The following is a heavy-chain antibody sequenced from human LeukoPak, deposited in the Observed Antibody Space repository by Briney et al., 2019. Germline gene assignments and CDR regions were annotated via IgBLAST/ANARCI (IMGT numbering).Heavy chain of an antibody. CDR2: IYYSGGT. V-gene: IGHV4-59*01. CDR1: GGSISGYY. J-gene: IGHJ6*02. Sequence: SETLSLTCTVSGGSISGYYWSWLRQPPGKGLEWIGNIYYSGGTKYNPSLKSRVTISVDTSKNQFSLKLSSVTAADTAVYYCARVHVLLWFGEHINYGMDVWGQGTTVTVSS. CDR3: ARVHVLLWFGEHINYGMDV. D-gene: IGHD3-10*01.